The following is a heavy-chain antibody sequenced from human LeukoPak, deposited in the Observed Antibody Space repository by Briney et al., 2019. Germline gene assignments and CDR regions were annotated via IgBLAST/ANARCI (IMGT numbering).Heavy chain of an antibody. CDR1: GVSFSGYY. J-gene: IGHJ4*02. V-gene: IGHV4-34*01. D-gene: IGHD3-9*01. CDR3: ARVRYDIPLL. Sequence: ASETLSLTCAVYGVSFSGYYWSWIRQPPGKGLEWIGGINHSGSTNYNPSLKSRVTISVDTSKNQFSLKLSSVTAADTAVYYCARVRYDIPLLWGQGTLVTVSS. CDR2: INHSGST.